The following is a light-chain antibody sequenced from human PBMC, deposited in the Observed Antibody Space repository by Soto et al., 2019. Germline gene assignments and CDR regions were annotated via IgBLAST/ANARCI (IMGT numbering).Light chain of an antibody. CDR1: QGISSY. CDR2: AAS. J-gene: IGKJ4*01. V-gene: IGKV1-27*01. Sequence: IRMTQSPSSLSASTGDRVTITCRASQGISSYLAWYQQKPGKVPKLLIYAASTLQSGVPSRFSGSGSGTDFTLTISSLQPEDVATYYCQKYYSAPLTFGGGTKVEIK. CDR3: QKYYSAPLT.